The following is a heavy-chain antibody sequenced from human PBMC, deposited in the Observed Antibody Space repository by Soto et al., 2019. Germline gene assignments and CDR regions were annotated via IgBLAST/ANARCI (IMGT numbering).Heavy chain of an antibody. V-gene: IGHV1-69*08. Sequence: QDQLVQSGAEVKKAGSSVKVSCTASGGTFSSHTFSWVRQAPGQGLEWMGRIIPALGTATYAQKFQGRVTITADESATTVYMELNSLRSEDTAVYYCARPDFGDYWYFDLWGRGTLVTVSS. J-gene: IGHJ2*01. CDR3: ARPDFGDYWYFDL. D-gene: IGHD4-17*01. CDR1: GGTFSSHT. CDR2: IIPALGTA.